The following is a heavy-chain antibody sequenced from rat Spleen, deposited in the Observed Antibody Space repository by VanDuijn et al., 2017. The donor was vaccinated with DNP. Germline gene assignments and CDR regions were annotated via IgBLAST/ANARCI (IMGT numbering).Heavy chain of an antibody. J-gene: IGHJ1*01. Sequence: QVQLKESGPGLVQPSQTLSLTCTVSEFSLTDYSVHWVRQPPGKVLEWIAAISSGGSTYYNSALKSRLSISRDTSKSQVFLKMNSLQTEDTATYYCARWGYWYFDFWGPGTMITVSS. CDR2: ISSGGST. CDR1: EFSLTDYS. CDR3: ARWGYWYFDF. V-gene: IGHV2-19*01.